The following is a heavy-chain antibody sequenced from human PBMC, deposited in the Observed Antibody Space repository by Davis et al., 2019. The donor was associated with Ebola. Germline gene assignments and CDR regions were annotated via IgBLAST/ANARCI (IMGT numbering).Heavy chain of an antibody. CDR3: ARDDIAVAVYYYYGMDV. CDR2: IWYDGSNK. Sequence: GGSLRLSCAASGFTFSSYGMHWVRQAPGKGLEWVAVIWYDGSNKYYADSVKGRFTISRDNSKNTLYLQMNSLRAEDTAVYYCARDDIAVAVYYYYGMDVWGQGTTVTVSS. CDR1: GFTFSSYG. V-gene: IGHV3-33*08. D-gene: IGHD6-19*01. J-gene: IGHJ6*02.